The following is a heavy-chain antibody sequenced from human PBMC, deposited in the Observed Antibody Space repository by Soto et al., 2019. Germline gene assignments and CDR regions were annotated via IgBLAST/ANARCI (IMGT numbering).Heavy chain of an antibody. D-gene: IGHD3-3*01. CDR3: AKDWPDDFWSGYPLSESY. CDR1: GFTFSSYA. CDR2: ISGSGGST. V-gene: IGHV3-23*01. Sequence: PGGSLRLSCAASGFTFSSYAMSWVRQAPGKGLEWVSAISGSGGSTYYADSVKGRFTISRDNSKNTLYLQMNSLRAEDTAVYYCAKDWPDDFWSGYPLSESYWGQGTLVTVSS. J-gene: IGHJ4*02.